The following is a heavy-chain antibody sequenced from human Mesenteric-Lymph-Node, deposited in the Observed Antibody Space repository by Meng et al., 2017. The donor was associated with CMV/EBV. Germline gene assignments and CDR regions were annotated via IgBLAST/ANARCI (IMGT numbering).Heavy chain of an antibody. V-gene: IGHV4-39*01. CDR2: IYYSGST. CDR1: GGSISSSSYY. Sequence: QVQLQESGPGLVKPSETLSLTRTVSGGSISSSSYYWGWIRQPPGKGLEWIGSIYYSGSTYYNPSLKSRVTISVDTSKNQFSLKLSSVTAADTAVYYCARPHYYGSGSSPWFDPWGQGTLVTVSS. D-gene: IGHD3-10*01. CDR3: ARPHYYGSGSSPWFDP. J-gene: IGHJ5*02.